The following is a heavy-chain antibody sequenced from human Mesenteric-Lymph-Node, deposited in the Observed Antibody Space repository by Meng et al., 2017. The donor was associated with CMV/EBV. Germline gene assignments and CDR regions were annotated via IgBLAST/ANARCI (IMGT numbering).Heavy chain of an antibody. J-gene: IGHJ4*02. CDR1: GGRFRRYL. CDR2: IIPMYGTA. D-gene: IGHD6-13*01. CDR3: ARGSIAAAGRGRLGY. V-gene: IGHV1-69*05. Sequence: SVKVSCKASGGRFRRYLFTWVRQAPGQGLEWMGGIIPMYGTADYGQKLQGRVTMTRDTSISTAYMELSRLRSDDTAVYYCARGSIAAAGRGRLGYWGQGTLVTVSS.